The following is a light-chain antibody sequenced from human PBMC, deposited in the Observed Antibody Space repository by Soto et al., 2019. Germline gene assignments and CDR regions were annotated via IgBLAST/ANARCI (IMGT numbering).Light chain of an antibody. CDR3: AAWDDSMSGPLYV. V-gene: IGLV1-47*02. CDR1: SSNIGSNY. CDR2: SNN. Sequence: QSVLTQPPSASGTPGQRVTISCSGSSSNIGSNYVYWYQQLPGTAPKLLIYSNNQRPSGVPDRFSGSKSGTSASLAISGLRSEDEADYYCAAWDDSMSGPLYVFGTGTKLTVL. J-gene: IGLJ1*01.